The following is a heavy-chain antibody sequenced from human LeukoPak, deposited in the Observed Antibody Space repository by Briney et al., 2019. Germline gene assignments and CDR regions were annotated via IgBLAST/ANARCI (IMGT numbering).Heavy chain of an antibody. CDR2: INHSGST. J-gene: IGHJ5*02. D-gene: IGHD6-6*01. V-gene: IGHV4-34*01. Sequence: PSETLSLTCAVYGGSFSGYYWSWIRQPPGKGLEWIGEINHSGSTNYNPSLKSRVTISVDTSKNQFSLKLSSVTAADTVVYYCARTYSSSSSAAFDPWGQGTLVTVSS. CDR1: GGSFSGYY. CDR3: ARTYSSSSSAAFDP.